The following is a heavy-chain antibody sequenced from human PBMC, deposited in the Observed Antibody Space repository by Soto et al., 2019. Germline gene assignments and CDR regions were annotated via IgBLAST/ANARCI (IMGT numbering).Heavy chain of an antibody. D-gene: IGHD1-1*01. Sequence: QVQLVESGGGVVQPGRSLRLSCAASGFTFSSYGMHWVSQAPGKGLEWVAVIWYDGSNKYYADSVKGRFTISRDNSKNTLYLQMNSLRAEDTAVYYCARDREATGTMDYWGQGTLVTVSS. J-gene: IGHJ4*02. CDR1: GFTFSSYG. CDR3: ARDREATGTMDY. V-gene: IGHV3-33*01. CDR2: IWYDGSNK.